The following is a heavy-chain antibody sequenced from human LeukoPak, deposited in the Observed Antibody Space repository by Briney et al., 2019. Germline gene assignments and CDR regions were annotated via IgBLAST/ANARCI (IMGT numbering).Heavy chain of an antibody. J-gene: IGHJ5*02. CDR2: ISSSSSYI. CDR1: GFTFSSYS. Sequence: GGSLRLSCAASGFTFSSYSMNWVRQAPGKGLEWVSSISSSSSYIYYADSVKGRFTISRDNAKNSLYLQMSSLRAEDTAVYYCARTPPTIFGVVKVEGGTNWFDPWGQGTLVTVSS. CDR3: ARTPPTIFGVVKVEGGTNWFDP. V-gene: IGHV3-21*01. D-gene: IGHD3-3*01.